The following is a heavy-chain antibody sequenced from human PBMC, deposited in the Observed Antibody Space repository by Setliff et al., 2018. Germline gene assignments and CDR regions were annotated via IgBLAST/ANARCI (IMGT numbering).Heavy chain of an antibody. D-gene: IGHD2-2*01. J-gene: IGHJ3*02. CDR3: AGAHRHTFCSSTSCFDGFDI. V-gene: IGHV1-69*05. CDR1: GGPLSRYV. Sequence: SVKVSCKPSGGPLSRYVMNWVRQAPGQGLEWMGGINTNFGSASYAQKLQGRVTITTDESTSTAYMEPSSLRSEDTAIYYCAGAHRHTFCSSTSCFDGFDIWGQGTLVTVSS. CDR2: INTNFGSA.